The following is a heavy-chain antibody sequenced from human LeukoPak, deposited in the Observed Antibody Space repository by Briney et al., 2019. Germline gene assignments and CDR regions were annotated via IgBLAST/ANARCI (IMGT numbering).Heavy chain of an antibody. V-gene: IGHV4-59*01. CDR1: GFTFSSYA. CDR2: IYYSGST. Sequence: GSLRLSCAASGFTFSSYAMSWIRQPPGKGLEWIGYIYYSGSTNYNPSLKSRVTMSVDTSKNHFSLKLTSVTAADTAVYYCARGGSYYDYWGQGTLVTVSS. J-gene: IGHJ4*02. D-gene: IGHD1-26*01. CDR3: ARGGSYYDY.